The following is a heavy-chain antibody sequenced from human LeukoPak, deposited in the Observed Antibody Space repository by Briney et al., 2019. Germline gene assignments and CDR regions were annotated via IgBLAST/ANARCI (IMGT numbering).Heavy chain of an antibody. D-gene: IGHD3-16*01. J-gene: IGHJ4*02. CDR1: GFTFSSYA. Sequence: PGGSLRLSCAASGFTFSSYAMSWVRQPPGKGLEWVSAISGSGGSTYYADSVKGRFTISRDNSKNTLYLQMNSLRAEDTAVYYCAKARGSRYYFDYWGQGTLVTVSS. CDR3: AKARGSRYYFDY. CDR2: ISGSGGST. V-gene: IGHV3-23*01.